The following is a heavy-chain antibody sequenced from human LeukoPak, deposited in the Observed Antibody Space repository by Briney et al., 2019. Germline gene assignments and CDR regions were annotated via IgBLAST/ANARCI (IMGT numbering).Heavy chain of an antibody. CDR3: GREEVYSSSSKFHY. D-gene: IGHD6-6*01. CDR2: IGHSGST. Sequence: AEPLTLTWTASGYSISSGYYWGCMRPRPGKGREGIGNIGHSGSTYYHPSLKSLATISVESFKNPFPLRRSSVTAADTVVYYGGREEVYSSSSKFHYRGQGTLVTVSS. V-gene: IGHV4-38-2*02. CDR1: GYSISSGYY. J-gene: IGHJ4*02.